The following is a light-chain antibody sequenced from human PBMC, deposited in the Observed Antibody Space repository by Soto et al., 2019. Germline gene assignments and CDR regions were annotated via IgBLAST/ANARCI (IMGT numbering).Light chain of an antibody. CDR2: GAS. CDR1: QSVSSTF. CDR3: QQYGNSPPRVT. Sequence: ELVLTQSPGTQSLSPGDRATLSCRASQSVSSTFLAWYQQKPGQAPRLLIYGASSRATGIPDRFTGSGSGTDFTLTITRLEPEDFAVYYCQQYGNSPPRVTFGGGTKVDIK. V-gene: IGKV3-20*01. J-gene: IGKJ4*01.